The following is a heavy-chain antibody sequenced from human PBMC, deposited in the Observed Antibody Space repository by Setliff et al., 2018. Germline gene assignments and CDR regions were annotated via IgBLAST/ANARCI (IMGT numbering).Heavy chain of an antibody. D-gene: IGHD1-26*01. Sequence: SETLSLTCTVSGDSISSYYWSWIRQPAGKGLEWIGRLHTSGSTNYNPSLKGRATISVDTSNNQFSLKLTSVIAADTAVYFCAGDNTIVGATDYWGQGALVTVSS. J-gene: IGHJ4*02. CDR2: LHTSGST. V-gene: IGHV4-4*07. CDR3: AGDNTIVGATDY. CDR1: GDSISSYY.